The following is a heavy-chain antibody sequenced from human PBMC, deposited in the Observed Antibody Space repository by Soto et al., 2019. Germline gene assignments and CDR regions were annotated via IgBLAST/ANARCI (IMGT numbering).Heavy chain of an antibody. Sequence: QLLLQESGPGLVKPSATLSLTCTVSGVSISTTFYYWGWVRQPPGKGLEWIGAIYYSGSTYYNPSLKRRVTISVDTSNNEFSLKLNSMTAADTAVYYCARHPLNDYDYPAEVNFWGQGTLVTVSS. CDR2: IYYSGST. CDR3: ARHPLNDYDYPAEVNF. D-gene: IGHD5-12*01. J-gene: IGHJ4*02. CDR1: GVSISTTFYY. V-gene: IGHV4-39*01.